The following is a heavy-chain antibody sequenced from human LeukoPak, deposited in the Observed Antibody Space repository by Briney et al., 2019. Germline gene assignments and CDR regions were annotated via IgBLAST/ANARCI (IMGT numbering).Heavy chain of an antibody. D-gene: IGHD3-10*01. CDR2: IYYSGST. J-gene: IGHJ6*03. Sequence: SETLSLTCTVSGGSISSSSYYWGWIRQPPGKGLEWIGSIYYSGSTYYNPSLKRRVTISVDTSKNQFSLKLSSVTAADTAVYYCARPRAGFGELSYYYYMDVWGKGTTVTVSS. V-gene: IGHV4-39*01. CDR3: ARPRAGFGELSYYYYMDV. CDR1: GGSISSSSYY.